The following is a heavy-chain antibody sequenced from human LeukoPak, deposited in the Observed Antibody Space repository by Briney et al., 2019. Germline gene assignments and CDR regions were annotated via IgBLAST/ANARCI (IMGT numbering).Heavy chain of an antibody. CDR2: TYYRSKWYN. Sequence: SQTLSLTCALSGDSVSSNSAAWNWIRQSPSRGLEWLGRTYYRSKWYNDYAVSVKSRITINPDTSKNQFSLQLNSVTPEDTAVYYCARDQYSSGWLPFDYWGQGTLVTVSS. J-gene: IGHJ4*02. CDR1: GDSVSSNSAA. CDR3: ARDQYSSGWLPFDY. V-gene: IGHV6-1*01. D-gene: IGHD6-19*01.